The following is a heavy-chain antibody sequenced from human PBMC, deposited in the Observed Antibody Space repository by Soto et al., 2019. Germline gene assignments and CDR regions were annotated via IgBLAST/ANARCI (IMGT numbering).Heavy chain of an antibody. Sequence: GASVKVSCKASGYTFTSYGISWVRQAPGQGLEWMGWISAYNGNTNYAQKLQGRVTMTTDTSTSTAYMELRSLRSDDTAVYYCARYCSRTSCRDYYYYYGMDVWGQGTTVTVSS. D-gene: IGHD2-2*01. CDR1: GYTFTSYG. CDR3: ARYCSRTSCRDYYYYYGMDV. CDR2: ISAYNGNT. V-gene: IGHV1-18*04. J-gene: IGHJ6*02.